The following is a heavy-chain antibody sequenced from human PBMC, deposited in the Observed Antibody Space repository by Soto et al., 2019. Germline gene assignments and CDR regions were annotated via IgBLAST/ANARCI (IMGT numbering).Heavy chain of an antibody. CDR1: GGSISSGGYY. CDR2: IYYSGST. J-gene: IGHJ6*02. Sequence: SETLSLTCTVSGGSISSGGYYWSWIRQHPGKGLEWIGYIYYSGSTYYNPSLKSRVTISVDTSKNQFSLKLSSVTAADTAVYYCARDRVVPAATDSYYYYYGMDVWGQGTTVTVSS. D-gene: IGHD2-2*01. V-gene: IGHV4-31*03. CDR3: ARDRVVPAATDSYYYYYGMDV.